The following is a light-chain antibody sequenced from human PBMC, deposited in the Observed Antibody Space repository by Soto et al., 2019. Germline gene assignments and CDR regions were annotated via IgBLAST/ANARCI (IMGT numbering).Light chain of an antibody. CDR2: SAS. Sequence: QDISNRLGWFQQRPGKAPKRLISSASTLETGVPSRFSGTGSGTEFTLTISSLQPEDFATYYCQQHAAYPRDFRQGTKV. J-gene: IGKJ1*01. CDR3: QQHAAYPRD. V-gene: IGKV1-17*01. CDR1: QDISNR.